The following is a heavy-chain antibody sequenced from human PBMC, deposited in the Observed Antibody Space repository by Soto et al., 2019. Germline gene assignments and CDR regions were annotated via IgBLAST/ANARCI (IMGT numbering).Heavy chain of an antibody. V-gene: IGHV6-1*01. Sequence: SQTLSLTCAISGDSVSSNSAAWNWIRQSPSRGLEWLGRTYYRSKWYNDYAVSVKSRITINPDTSKNQFSLQLNSVTPEDTAVYYCVRGSSDYIWGSYRSSAFDIWGQGTMVTVSS. J-gene: IGHJ3*02. CDR3: VRGSSDYIWGSYRSSAFDI. CDR1: GDSVSSNSAA. D-gene: IGHD3-16*02. CDR2: TYYRSKWYN.